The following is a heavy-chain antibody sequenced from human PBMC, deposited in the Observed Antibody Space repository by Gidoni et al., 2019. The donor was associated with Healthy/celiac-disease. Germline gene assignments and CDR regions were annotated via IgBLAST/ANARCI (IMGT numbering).Heavy chain of an antibody. CDR2: IYSGGST. V-gene: IGHV3-66*01. CDR1: GFTVSRNY. Sequence: EVQLVESGGGLVQPGGSLRLSCAASGFTVSRNYISWVRQAPGKGLEWVSVIYSGGSTYYADSVKGRFTISRDNSKNTLYLQMNSLRAEDTAVYYCARAQGYQTPEDYYYYYGMDVWGQGTTVTVSS. J-gene: IGHJ6*02. D-gene: IGHD2-2*01. CDR3: ARAQGYQTPEDYYYYYGMDV.